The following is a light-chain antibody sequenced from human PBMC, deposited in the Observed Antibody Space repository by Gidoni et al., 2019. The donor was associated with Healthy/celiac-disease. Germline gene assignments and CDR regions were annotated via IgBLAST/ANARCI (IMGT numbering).Light chain of an antibody. Sequence: DIVLTQSPATLSVSPVERATLSCRASQRVHSNLAWYHQKLGQVPRLLSYGASTRATGIPASFSGSGSGTEFTLTISSLQSEDFAVYYCQQYNNWPPKLTFGGGTKVEIK. CDR3: QQYNNWPPKLT. CDR2: GAS. J-gene: IGKJ4*01. V-gene: IGKV3-15*01. CDR1: QRVHSN.